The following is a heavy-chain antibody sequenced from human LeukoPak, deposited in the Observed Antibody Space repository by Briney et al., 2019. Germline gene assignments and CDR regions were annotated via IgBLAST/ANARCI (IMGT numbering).Heavy chain of an antibody. Sequence: GAPLKISCKGSGSRFTRYWIGWVRQMPGKGLEWMGIIYPGDSDTSYSPSFQGQVTISAAKSISTAYVQWSSLKASDTAMYYCAIRSDGAFDIWGQGTTVTVS. CDR1: GSRFTRYW. CDR2: IYPGDSDT. CDR3: AIRSDGAFDI. V-gene: IGHV5-51*01. J-gene: IGHJ3*02.